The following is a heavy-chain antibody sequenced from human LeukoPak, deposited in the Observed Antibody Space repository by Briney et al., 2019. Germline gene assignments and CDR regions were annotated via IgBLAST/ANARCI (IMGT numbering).Heavy chain of an antibody. D-gene: IGHD3-10*01. Sequence: PSETLSLTCAVSGHSISTGYYWGWIRQPPGKGLEWIGSMSHNRGTYYNPSLKSRVTISMDTSKNQITLRLTSVTAADTAVYYCASYYASGVSAYNYYGMDVWGKGTTVTVSS. CDR3: ASYYASGVSAYNYYGMDV. CDR1: GHSISTGYY. CDR2: MSHNRGT. J-gene: IGHJ6*04. V-gene: IGHV4-38-2*01.